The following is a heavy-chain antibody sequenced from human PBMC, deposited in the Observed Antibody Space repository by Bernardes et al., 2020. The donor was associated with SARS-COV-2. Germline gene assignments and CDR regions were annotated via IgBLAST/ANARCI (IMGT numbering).Heavy chain of an antibody. J-gene: IGHJ4*02. CDR3: VRAMDY. Sequence: GGSLRLSCAASGFTFSSYWMHWVRQAPGKGLEWVANIRQDGSEKYYVNSVKGRFTISRDNAKNSLFLEMNSLGAEDTAVYYCVRAMDYWGQGTLVTVSS. V-gene: IGHV3-7*04. CDR1: GFTFSSYW. CDR2: IRQDGSEK.